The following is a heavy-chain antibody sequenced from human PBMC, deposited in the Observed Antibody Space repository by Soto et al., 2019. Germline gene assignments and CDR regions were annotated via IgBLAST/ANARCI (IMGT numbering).Heavy chain of an antibody. V-gene: IGHV4-30-4*01. CDR1: GGSISRGDYY. Sequence: SETLPLTCTVSGGSISRGDYYWSWIRSPPGKGLEWIGYIYYSGSTYYNPSLKSRVTISVDTSKNQFSLKLSSVTAADTAVYYCASAYGDYAAYYFDYWGQGTLVTVSS. CDR3: ASAYGDYAAYYFDY. CDR2: IYYSGST. J-gene: IGHJ4*02. D-gene: IGHD4-17*01.